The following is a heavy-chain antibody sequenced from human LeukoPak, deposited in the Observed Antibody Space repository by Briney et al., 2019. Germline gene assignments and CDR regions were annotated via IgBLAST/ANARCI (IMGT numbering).Heavy chain of an antibody. Sequence: ASVKVSCKASGYTFTSYDINWVRQATGQGLEWMGWMNPNSGNTGYVQKFQGRVTMTRNTSISTAYMELSSLRSEDTAVYYCARGPPAFGVLRYFDWFEFDYWGQGTLVTVSS. V-gene: IGHV1-8*01. CDR2: MNPNSGNT. CDR1: GYTFTSYD. J-gene: IGHJ4*02. D-gene: IGHD3-9*01. CDR3: ARGPPAFGVLRYFDWFEFDY.